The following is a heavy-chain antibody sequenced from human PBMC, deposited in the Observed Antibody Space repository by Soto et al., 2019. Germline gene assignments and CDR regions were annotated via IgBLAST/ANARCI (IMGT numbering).Heavy chain of an antibody. CDR1: GGSISSYY. Sequence: PSETLSLTCTVSGGSISSYYWSWIRQPPGKGLEWIGYIYYSGSTNYNPSLKSRVTISVDTSKNQFSLKLSSVTAADTAVYYCARDDGYNYFDPWGQGTLVTVSS. CDR2: IYYSGST. V-gene: IGHV4-59*01. CDR3: ARDDGYNYFDP. D-gene: IGHD5-12*01. J-gene: IGHJ5*02.